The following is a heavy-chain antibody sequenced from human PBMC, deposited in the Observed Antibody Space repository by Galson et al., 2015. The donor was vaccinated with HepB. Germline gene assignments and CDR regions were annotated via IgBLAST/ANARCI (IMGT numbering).Heavy chain of an antibody. Sequence: SLRLSCAGSGYIFRRYRMSWVRQAPGKGLEWAANMNQDGSATNYVDSVKGRFTISRDNTKNLLYLQMNNLRVDDTAVYYCAREPGADVWGQGTTVIVSS. D-gene: IGHD1-26*01. CDR3: AREPGADV. V-gene: IGHV3-7*03. J-gene: IGHJ6*02. CDR1: GYIFRRYR. CDR2: MNQDGSAT.